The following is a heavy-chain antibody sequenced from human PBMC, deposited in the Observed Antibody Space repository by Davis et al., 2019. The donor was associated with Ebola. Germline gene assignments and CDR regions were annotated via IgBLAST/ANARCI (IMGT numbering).Heavy chain of an antibody. D-gene: IGHD3-22*01. CDR3: AREIDSSDDY. CDR1: GFTFSDYY. J-gene: IGHJ4*02. CDR2: ISYDGSNK. V-gene: IGHV3-30-3*01. Sequence: GESLKISCAASGFTFSDYYMSWIRQAPGKGLEWVAVISYDGSNKYYADSVKGRFTISRDNSKNTLYLQMNSLRAEDTAVYYCAREIDSSDDYWGQGTLVTVSS.